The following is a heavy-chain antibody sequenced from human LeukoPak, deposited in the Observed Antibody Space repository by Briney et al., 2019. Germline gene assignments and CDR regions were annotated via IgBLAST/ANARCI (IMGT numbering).Heavy chain of an antibody. CDR1: GYSISSGYY. CDR3: ARAYSSSWYWNWFDP. Sequence: SETLSLTCTVFGYSISSGYYWGWIRQPPGKGLEWIGNIYPTGSTYYSPSLKSRVTISVDTSKNQFSLKVSSVSAADTAVYYCARAYSSSWYWNWFDPWGQGTLVTVSS. D-gene: IGHD6-13*01. CDR2: IYPTGST. J-gene: IGHJ5*02. V-gene: IGHV4-38-2*02.